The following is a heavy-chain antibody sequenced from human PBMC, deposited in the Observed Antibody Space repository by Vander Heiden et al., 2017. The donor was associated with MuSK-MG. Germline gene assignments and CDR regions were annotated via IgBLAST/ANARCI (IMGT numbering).Heavy chain of an antibody. Sequence: QVQLVESWGGLVKPGGSLRLSCAASGFTFSVYYMSWIRRAPGKGLEWVSYISSSSSYTNYADSVKGRFTISRDNAKNSLYLQMNSLRAEDTAVYDCARAHEGGRGYFDYWGQGTLVTVSS. J-gene: IGHJ4*02. CDR3: ARAHEGGRGYFDY. D-gene: IGHD3-10*01. CDR1: GFTFSVYY. CDR2: ISSSSSYT. V-gene: IGHV3-11*05.